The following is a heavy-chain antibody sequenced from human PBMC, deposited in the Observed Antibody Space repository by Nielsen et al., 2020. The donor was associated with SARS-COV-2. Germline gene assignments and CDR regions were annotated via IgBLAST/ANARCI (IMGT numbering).Heavy chain of an antibody. V-gene: IGHV1-24*01. Sequence: ASVKVSCKVSGYTLSELSIHWVRQAPGKGLEWMGGFDPGDAETVYAQTFQGRITMTEDTSADTAYMDLSSLRTEDTAVYYCATSLVAAIFGVLDYWGPGTLVTVSS. CDR3: ATSLVAAIFGVLDY. CDR1: GYTLSELS. D-gene: IGHD3-3*01. J-gene: IGHJ4*02. CDR2: FDPGDAET.